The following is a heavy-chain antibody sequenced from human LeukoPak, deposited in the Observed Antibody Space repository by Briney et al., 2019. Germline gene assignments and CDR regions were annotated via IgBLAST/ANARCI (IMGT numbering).Heavy chain of an antibody. J-gene: IGHJ4*02. D-gene: IGHD3-10*01. V-gene: IGHV3-11*01. CDR1: GFTFSDYY. CDR2: ISSSGSTI. CDR3: ARDSYGSGSERTRLANY. Sequence: GGSLRLSCAASGFTFSDYYMSWIHQAPGKGLEWVSYISSSGSTIYYADSVKGRFTISRDNAKNSLYLQMNSLRAEDTAVYYCARDSYGSGSERTRLANYWGQGTLVTVSS.